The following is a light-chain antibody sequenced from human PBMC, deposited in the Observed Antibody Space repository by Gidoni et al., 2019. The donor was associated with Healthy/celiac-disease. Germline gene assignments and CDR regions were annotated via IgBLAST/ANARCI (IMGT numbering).Light chain of an antibody. Sequence: DIQMTQSPSTLSASVGDRVTITCRASQSISSWLAWYQQKPGKAPKLLIYKASSLESGVPSRFSGSGSGTEFTLTISSLHPDDLATYYCQQYKSYWTFGQGTKVEIK. CDR3: QQYKSYWT. CDR1: QSISSW. J-gene: IGKJ1*01. CDR2: KAS. V-gene: IGKV1-5*03.